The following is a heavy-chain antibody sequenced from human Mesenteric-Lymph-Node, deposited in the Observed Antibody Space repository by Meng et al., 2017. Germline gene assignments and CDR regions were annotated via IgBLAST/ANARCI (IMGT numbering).Heavy chain of an antibody. CDR3: ARDLISDYNY. V-gene: IGHV3-11*04. J-gene: IGHJ4*02. CDR2: ISSSGSTI. CDR1: GFSFSDYS. D-gene: IGHD4-11*01. Sequence: GESLKISCAASGFSFSDYSMSWIRQAPGKGLDWVSYISSSGSTIYYADSVKGRFTISRDNAKNSLYLQMNSLRAEDTAVYYCARDLISDYNYWGQGTLVTVSS.